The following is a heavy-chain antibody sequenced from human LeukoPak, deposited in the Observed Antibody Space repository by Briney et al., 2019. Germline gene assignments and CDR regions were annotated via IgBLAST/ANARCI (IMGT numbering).Heavy chain of an antibody. Sequence: GRSLRLSCAASGFTFSSYAMHWVRQAPGKGLEWVAVISYDGSNKYYADSVKGRFTISRDNSKNTLYLQMNSLRAEDTAVYYCAKSRESDYYYGMDVWGKGTTVTVSS. CDR1: GFTFSSYA. J-gene: IGHJ6*04. CDR3: AKSRESDYYYGMDV. V-gene: IGHV3-30*18. D-gene: IGHD3-10*01. CDR2: ISYDGSNK.